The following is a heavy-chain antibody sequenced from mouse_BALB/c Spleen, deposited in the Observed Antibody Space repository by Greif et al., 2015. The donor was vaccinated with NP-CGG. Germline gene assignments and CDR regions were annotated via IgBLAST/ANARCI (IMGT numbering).Heavy chain of an antibody. J-gene: IGHJ4*01. D-gene: IGHD1-2*01. Sequence: VKVVESGGGLVKPGGSLKLSCAASGFTFSSYAMSWVRQTPEKRLEWVATISSGGSYTYYPDSVKGRFTISRDNAKNTLYRQRSSLRSEDTAMYYCARQAATATVYYAMDYWGQGTSVTVSS. CDR1: GFTFSSYA. CDR3: ARQAATATVYYAMDY. CDR2: ISSGGSYT. V-gene: IGHV5-9-3*01.